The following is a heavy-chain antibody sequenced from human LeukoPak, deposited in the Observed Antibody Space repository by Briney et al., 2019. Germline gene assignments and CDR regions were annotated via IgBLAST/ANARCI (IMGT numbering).Heavy chain of an antibody. V-gene: IGHV4-38-2*01. CDR2: INLNRHT. CDR1: VGSIRGYY. Sequence: SETLSLTCDVSVGSIRGYYWGWIRQPPGKGLEWIGSINLNRHTYYTPSLKSRVTISLDTSKNQFSLQMTSVTAADTAVYYCARQVATKGEWAFDIWGQGTMVTASS. D-gene: IGHD5-12*01. J-gene: IGHJ3*02. CDR3: ARQVATKGEWAFDI.